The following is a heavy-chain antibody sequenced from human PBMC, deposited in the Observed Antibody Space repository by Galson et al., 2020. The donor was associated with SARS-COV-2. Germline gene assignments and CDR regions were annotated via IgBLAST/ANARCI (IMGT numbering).Heavy chain of an antibody. Sequence: SETLSLTCSVAGSSISSSSYYWGWFRQPPGMGREWVGSIFSRASSFYNPSLTSRVTMSVDTSKHQFSLKLTSVTAADTAIYYCAREVKDFFGSENYYGMDVWGLGTTVTVSS. CDR3: AREVKDFFGSENYYGMDV. CDR2: IFSRASS. J-gene: IGHJ6*02. V-gene: IGHV4-39*07. CDR1: GSSISSSSYY. D-gene: IGHD3-10*01.